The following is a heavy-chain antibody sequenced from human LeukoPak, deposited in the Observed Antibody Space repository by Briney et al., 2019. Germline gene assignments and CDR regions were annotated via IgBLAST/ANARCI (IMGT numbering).Heavy chain of an antibody. V-gene: IGHV4-34*01. CDR3: ARAGRFTAAAGY. D-gene: IGHD6-13*01. Sequence: SETLSLTCAVYGGSFSGYYWSWIRQPPGKGLEWIGEINHCGSTNYNPSLKSRITISVDTSKNQFSLKLSSVTAADTAVYYCARAGRFTAAAGYWGQGTLVTVSS. CDR1: GGSFSGYY. J-gene: IGHJ4*02. CDR2: INHCGST.